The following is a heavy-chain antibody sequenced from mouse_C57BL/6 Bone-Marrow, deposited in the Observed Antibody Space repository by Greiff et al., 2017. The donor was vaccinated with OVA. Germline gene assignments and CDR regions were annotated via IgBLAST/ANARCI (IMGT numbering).Heavy chain of an antibody. D-gene: IGHD1-1*01. CDR2: IYPGNGDT. V-gene: IGHV14-4*01. CDR3: TAITTVVARYFYF. Sequence: EVQLQQSGAELVRPGASVKLSCTASGFNIKDDYMHWVKQRPEQGLEWIGWIYPGNGDTEYASKFQGKATITADTSSNTAYLQLSSLTSEDTAVYYCTAITTVVARYFYFWGQGTTLTVSS. CDR1: GFNIKDDY. J-gene: IGHJ2*01.